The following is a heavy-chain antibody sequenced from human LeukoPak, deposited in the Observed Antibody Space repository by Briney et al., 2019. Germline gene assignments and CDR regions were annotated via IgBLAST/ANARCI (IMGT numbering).Heavy chain of an antibody. CDR2: IYSTGRS. CDR1: GGSISNYF. D-gene: IGHD2-15*01. Sequence: SETLSLTCTVSGGSISNYFWSWVRQPAGKGLEWIGRIYSTGRSDYNPSLKSRITMSVDTSKNQFSLKLSSVTAADTAVYYCARTMEGYCSGGSCYQYSYYMDVWGKGTTVTVSS. CDR3: ARTMEGYCSGGSCYQYSYYMDV. J-gene: IGHJ6*03. V-gene: IGHV4-4*07.